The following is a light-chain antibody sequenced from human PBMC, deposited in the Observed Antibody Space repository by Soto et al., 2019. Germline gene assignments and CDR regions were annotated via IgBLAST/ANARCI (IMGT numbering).Light chain of an antibody. Sequence: QSVLTQPPSASGSPGQSVTISCTGTSSDVGGYNYVSWYLQYPGTAPKLMIYEVTNRPSGVPDRFSGSKSGNTASLTVSGLQPEEEADYYCSSYAGTSNFWVFGGGTKLTVL. V-gene: IGLV2-8*01. CDR2: EVT. CDR3: SSYAGTSNFWV. CDR1: SSDVGGYNY. J-gene: IGLJ3*02.